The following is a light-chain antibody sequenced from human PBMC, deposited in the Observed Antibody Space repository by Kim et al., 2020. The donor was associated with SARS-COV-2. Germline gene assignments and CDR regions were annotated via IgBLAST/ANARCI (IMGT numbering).Light chain of an antibody. CDR2: AAS. V-gene: IGKV1-27*01. J-gene: IGKJ2*01. CDR3: QMCNSGPYT. CDR1: QDISNY. Sequence: DIQMTQSPSSLSASVGDRVTITCRASQDISNYVAWYQQKPGKVPKLLIYAASTLQSGVPSRFGGSGSGTDFTLTISSLQPEDAATYYCQMCNSGPYTFGQGTKLEI.